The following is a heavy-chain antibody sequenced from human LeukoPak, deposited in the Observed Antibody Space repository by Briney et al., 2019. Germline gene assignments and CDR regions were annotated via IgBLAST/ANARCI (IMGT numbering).Heavy chain of an antibody. V-gene: IGHV3-21*01. J-gene: IGHJ4*02. Sequence: GGSLRPSCAASGFTFSSYSMNWVRQAPGKGLEWVSSISSSSSYIYYADSVNARFTISRDNAKNSLYLQMNSLRAEDTAVYYCAGSYSSSQNDYWGQGTLVTVSS. CDR2: ISSSSSYI. CDR3: AGSYSSSQNDY. CDR1: GFTFSSYS. D-gene: IGHD6-6*01.